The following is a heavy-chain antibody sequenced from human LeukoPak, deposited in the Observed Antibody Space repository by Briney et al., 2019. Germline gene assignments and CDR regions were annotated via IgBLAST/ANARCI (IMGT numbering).Heavy chain of an antibody. CDR2: ISAYNGNT. J-gene: IGHJ3*02. CDR3: ARETVTRDAFDI. Sequence: VASVKVSCKASGYTFTSYGISWVRQAPGQGLEWMGWISAYNGNTNYAQKLQGRVTMTTDTSTSTAYMELSSLRSEDTAVYYCARETVTRDAFDIWGQGTMVTVSS. V-gene: IGHV1-18*01. D-gene: IGHD4-17*01. CDR1: GYTFTSYG.